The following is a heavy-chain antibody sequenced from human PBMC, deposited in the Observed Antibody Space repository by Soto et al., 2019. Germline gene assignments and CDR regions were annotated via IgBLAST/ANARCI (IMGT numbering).Heavy chain of an antibody. V-gene: IGHV3-7*01. CDR2: IKQDGSEK. CDR3: ASTPTIFGVDPYYYGMDV. Sequence: GASVKVSCKASGYTFTSYYMHWVRQAPGKGLEWVANIKQDGSEKYYVDSVKGRFTISRDNAKNSLYLQMNSLRAEDTAVYCCASTPTIFGVDPYYYGMDVWGQGTTVTVSS. J-gene: IGHJ6*02. CDR1: GYTFTSYY. D-gene: IGHD3-3*01.